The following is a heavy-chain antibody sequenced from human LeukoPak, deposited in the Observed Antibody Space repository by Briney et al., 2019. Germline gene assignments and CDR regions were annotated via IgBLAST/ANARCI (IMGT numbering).Heavy chain of an antibody. J-gene: IGHJ4*02. Sequence: SETLSLTCTVSGGSISSHYWSWIRQPPGKGLEWIGYIYYSGSTNYNPSLKSRVTISVDTSKNQFSLKLSSVTAADTAVYYCAREVRINYYGSGSYLGYWGQGTLVTVSS. CDR2: IYYSGST. CDR1: GGSISSHY. CDR3: AREVRINYYGSGSYLGY. V-gene: IGHV4-59*11. D-gene: IGHD3-10*01.